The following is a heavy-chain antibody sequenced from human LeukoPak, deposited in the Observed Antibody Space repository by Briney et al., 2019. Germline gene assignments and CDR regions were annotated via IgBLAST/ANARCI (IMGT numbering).Heavy chain of an antibody. CDR1: GGSFSGYY. CDR3: ARGWVWFDP. V-gene: IGHV4-34*01. D-gene: IGHD1-26*01. J-gene: IGHJ5*02. CDR2: INHSGST. Sequence: NPSETLSLTCAVYGGSFSGYYWSWIRQPPGKGLEWIGEINHSGSTNYNPSLKSRVTISVDTSKNQFSLKLSSVTAAATAVYYCARGWVWFDPWGQGTLVTVSS.